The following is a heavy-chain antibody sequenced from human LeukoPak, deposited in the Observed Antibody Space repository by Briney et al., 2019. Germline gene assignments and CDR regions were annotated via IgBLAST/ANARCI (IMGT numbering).Heavy chain of an antibody. CDR2: SHYSGST. J-gene: IGHJ4*02. Sequence: SETLSLACAVSGGSISSRNWWSWVRQPPGKGLEWIGESHYSGSTNYNPSLKSRVTISVDKSKNQSSLKLRSVTAADTAVYYCARVYPGLGYFEYWGQGTLVTVSS. CDR1: GGSISSRNW. V-gene: IGHV4-4*02. CDR3: ARVYPGLGYFEY. D-gene: IGHD2-8*02.